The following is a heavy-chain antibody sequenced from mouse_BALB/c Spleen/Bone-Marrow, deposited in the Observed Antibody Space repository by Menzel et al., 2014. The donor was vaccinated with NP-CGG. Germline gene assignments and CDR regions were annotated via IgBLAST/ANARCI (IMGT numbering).Heavy chain of an antibody. CDR3: ARDWDEYYFDY. CDR1: GYSFTSYY. J-gene: IGHJ2*01. V-gene: IGHV1-66*01. Sequence: QVQLQQSGLELVKSGASVKMSCKASGYSFTSYYIHWVKQRPGQGLEWIGWIFPGSDNTKYNEKFKDKATLTADTSSSTAYMHLSSLTSEDSAVYFCARDWDEYYFDYWGQGTTLTVSS. D-gene: IGHD4-1*01. CDR2: IFPGSDNT.